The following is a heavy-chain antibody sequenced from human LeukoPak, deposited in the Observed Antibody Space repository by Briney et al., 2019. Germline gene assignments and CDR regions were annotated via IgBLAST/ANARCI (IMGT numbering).Heavy chain of an antibody. J-gene: IGHJ4*02. CDR2: ISYSGST. Sequence: PSETLSLICTVSGGSISNYYWSWIRQPPGKGLEWIGYISYSGSTYYNPSLKSRVALSIDTSKNQFSLKLSSVTAADTAVYFCARYCSRTSCYYFDYWGQGTLVTVSS. V-gene: IGHV4-30-4*08. CDR1: GGSISNYY. D-gene: IGHD2-2*01. CDR3: ARYCSRTSCYYFDY.